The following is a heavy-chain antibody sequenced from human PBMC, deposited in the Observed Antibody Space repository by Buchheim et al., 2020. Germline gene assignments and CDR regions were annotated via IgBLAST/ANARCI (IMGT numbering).Heavy chain of an antibody. Sequence: QLKLQESGPGLVRPSETLSLTCTVSGGSVTGDTYFWGWIRQPPGRGLEWIGRINHSGSAYFNSSLESRVTLSVDTSRNHFSLKLSSVTAADTAVYYCARQVGGVIVYIQYNWFDPWGQGTL. CDR2: INHSGSA. J-gene: IGHJ5*02. CDR1: GGSVTGDTYF. D-gene: IGHD3-16*02. V-gene: IGHV4-39*01. CDR3: ARQVGGVIVYIQYNWFDP.